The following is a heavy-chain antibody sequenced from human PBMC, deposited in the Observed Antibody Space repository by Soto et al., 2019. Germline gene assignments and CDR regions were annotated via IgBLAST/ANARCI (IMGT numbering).Heavy chain of an antibody. Sequence: PGGSLRFSCAASGFNFDNVMTWVRQAPGKGLDWVSTISGSGSRRYYADSVKGRFTVSRDNSKNTLYLQMNSLRVDDTAVYYCARDDWSYGVPIDYWGQGTLVTV. CDR2: ISGSGSRR. J-gene: IGHJ4*02. D-gene: IGHD5-18*01. V-gene: IGHV3-23*01. CDR3: ARDDWSYGVPIDY. CDR1: GFNFDNV.